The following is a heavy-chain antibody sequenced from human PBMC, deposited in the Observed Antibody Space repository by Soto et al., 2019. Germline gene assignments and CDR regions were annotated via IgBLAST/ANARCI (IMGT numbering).Heavy chain of an antibody. CDR1: QFSFSSYG. CDR3: AARSYYSSGSFHLET. J-gene: IGHJ5*02. V-gene: IGHV3-33*03. Sequence: PGGSLRLSCAASQFSFSSYGMHWVRQAPGKGLEWVAVIWYDGSSKYYADSVKGRFTISRDNSKNTLYLQMNSLRVDDTAVYYCAARSYYSSGSFHLETWGQGALVTVSS. CDR2: IWYDGSSK. D-gene: IGHD3-10*01.